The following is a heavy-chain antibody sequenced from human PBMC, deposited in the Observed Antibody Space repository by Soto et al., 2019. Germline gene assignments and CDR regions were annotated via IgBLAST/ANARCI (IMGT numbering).Heavy chain of an antibody. CDR2: IYHSGST. V-gene: IGHV4-4*02. Sequence: QVQLQESGPGLVKPSGTLSLTCAVSSGSISSSNWWSWVRQPPGKGLEWIGEIYHSGSTNYNPSLKRRVPLTGDKAKNQVSLKLSSVTAADTAVYYCASVPYSSGWQIHYWGQGTLVTVSS. D-gene: IGHD6-19*01. CDR3: ASVPYSSGWQIHY. CDR1: SGSISSSNW. J-gene: IGHJ4*02.